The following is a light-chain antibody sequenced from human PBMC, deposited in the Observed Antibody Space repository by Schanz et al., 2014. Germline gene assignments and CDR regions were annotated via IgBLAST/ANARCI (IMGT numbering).Light chain of an antibody. V-gene: IGKV1-39*01. CDR3: QQYLTYPLT. Sequence: DIQMTQSPSTLSASVGDRVTITCRASQNINIYVNWYQHQPGRAPKLLIYTASNLQSGVPSRFSGSGSGTEFTLTISSLQPDDSATYHCQQYLTYPLTFGGGTKVEIK. J-gene: IGKJ4*01. CDR2: TAS. CDR1: QNINIY.